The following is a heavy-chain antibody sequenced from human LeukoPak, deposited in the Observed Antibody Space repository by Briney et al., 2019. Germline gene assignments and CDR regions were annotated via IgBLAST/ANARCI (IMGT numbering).Heavy chain of an antibody. J-gene: IGHJ5*02. CDR2: ISGSGGST. CDR3: AKVWTTWANWFGP. V-gene: IGHV3-23*01. D-gene: IGHD7-27*01. Sequence: PRRSLSLSCPASASTFSSYATSWVRQPPGKVLEWVSAISGSGGSTYYADSVKGRFTISRDNSKNTLYLQMNSLRAEDTAVYYCAKVWTTWANWFGPWRQGTLVIVSS. CDR1: ASTFSSYA.